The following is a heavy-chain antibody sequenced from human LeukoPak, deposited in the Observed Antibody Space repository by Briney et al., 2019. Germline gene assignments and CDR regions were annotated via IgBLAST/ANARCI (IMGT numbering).Heavy chain of an antibody. CDR2: ISWNSGSI. J-gene: IGHJ3*02. CDR3: AKSMKVEVMAGPFDI. Sequence: PGRSLRLSCAASGFSFDDFAMHWFRQAPGKGLEWVAGISWNSGSIGYADSVRGRFTISRDNAKNSLYLQMNSLRAEDTALYYCAKSMKVEVMAGPFDIWGQGTMVSVSS. D-gene: IGHD3-22*01. CDR1: GFSFDDFA. V-gene: IGHV3-9*01.